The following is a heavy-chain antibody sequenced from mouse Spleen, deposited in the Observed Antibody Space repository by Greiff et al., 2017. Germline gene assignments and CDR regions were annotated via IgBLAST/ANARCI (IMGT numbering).Heavy chain of an antibody. Sequence: VKLQQPGAELVRPGTSVKLSCKASGYTFTSYWMHWVKQRPGQGLEWIGVIDPSDSYTNYNQKFKGKATLTVDTSSSTAYMQLSSLTSEDSAVYYCASLLPRFAYWGQGTLVTVSA. CDR1: GYTFTSYW. D-gene: IGHD1-1*01. CDR3: ASLLPRFAY. V-gene: IGHV1-59*01. CDR2: IDPSDSYT. J-gene: IGHJ3*01.